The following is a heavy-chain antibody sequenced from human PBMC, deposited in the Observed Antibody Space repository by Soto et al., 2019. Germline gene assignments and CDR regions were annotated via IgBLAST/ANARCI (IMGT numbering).Heavy chain of an antibody. CDR1: GFTFSSYG. CDR2: ISYDGSNK. V-gene: IGHV3-30*18. D-gene: IGHD4-17*01. Sequence: QVQLVESGGGVVQPGRSLRLSCAASGFTFSSYGMHWVRQAPGKELEWVAVISYDGSNKYYADSVKGRFTISRDNSKNTLYLQMNSLRAEDTAVYYCAKGKVSDYGDYGAFDIWGQGTMVTVSS. CDR3: AKGKVSDYGDYGAFDI. J-gene: IGHJ3*02.